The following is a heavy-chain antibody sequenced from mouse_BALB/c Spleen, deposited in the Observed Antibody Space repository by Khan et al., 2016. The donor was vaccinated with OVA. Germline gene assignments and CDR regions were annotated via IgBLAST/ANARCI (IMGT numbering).Heavy chain of an antibody. CDR1: GISITTGNYR. D-gene: IGHD1-1*01. CDR2: IYYSGTI. CDR3: ARDYGILYWYFEV. V-gene: IGHV3-5*02. J-gene: IGHJ1*01. Sequence: EVKLLESGPGLVKPSQTVSLTCTVTGISITTGNYRWSWIRQFPGNKLEWIGNIYYSGTITYNPSLTSRTTITRATSKSQFFLEMNSLTAKDTTTNFWARDYGILYWYFEVWGAGTTGTVSA.